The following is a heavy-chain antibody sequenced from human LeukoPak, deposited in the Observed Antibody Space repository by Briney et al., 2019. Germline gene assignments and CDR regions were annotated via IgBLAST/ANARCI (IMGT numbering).Heavy chain of an antibody. D-gene: IGHD5-12*01. V-gene: IGHV3-64*01. J-gene: IGHJ4*02. CDR2: TSSNGGST. CDR3: ARVGGYSGYLGFDY. Sequence: GGSLRLSCAASGFTFSNYAMHWVRQAPGKGLEYVSATSSNGGSTYYANSVKGRFTISRDNSKNTLYLQMGSLRAEDVAVYYCARVGGYSGYLGFDYWGQGTLVTVSS. CDR1: GFTFSNYA.